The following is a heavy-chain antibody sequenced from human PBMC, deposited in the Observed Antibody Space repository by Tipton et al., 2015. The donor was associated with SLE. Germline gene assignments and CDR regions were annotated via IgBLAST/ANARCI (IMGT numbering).Heavy chain of an antibody. CDR2: LYTSGST. Sequence: TLSLTCTVSGGSISSYYCRWIRQPAGKGLEWIGRLYTSGSTNYNPSLKSRVTMSVDTSKNQVSLKLSPVTAADTAVYYCARHRRGESRPLIRGQGTLVTVSS. V-gene: IGHV4-4*07. CDR3: ARHRRGESRPLI. CDR1: GGSISSYY. J-gene: IGHJ4*02. D-gene: IGHD2-21*01.